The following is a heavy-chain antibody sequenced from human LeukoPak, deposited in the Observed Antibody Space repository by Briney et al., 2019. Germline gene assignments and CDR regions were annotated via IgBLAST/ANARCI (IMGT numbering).Heavy chain of an antibody. D-gene: IGHD2-2*01. CDR2: IRYDGSNK. Sequence: PGGSLRLSCAASGFTFSSYGMHWVRQAPGKGLEWVAFIRYDGSNKYYADSVKGRFTISRDNSKNTLYLQMNSLRAEDTAVYYCARGASTPRREFDAFDIWGQGTMVTVSS. CDR3: ARGASTPRREFDAFDI. V-gene: IGHV3-30*02. CDR1: GFTFSSYG. J-gene: IGHJ3*02.